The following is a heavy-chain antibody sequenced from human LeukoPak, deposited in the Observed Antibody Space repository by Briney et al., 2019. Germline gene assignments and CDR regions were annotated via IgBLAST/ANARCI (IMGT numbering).Heavy chain of an antibody. D-gene: IGHD3-10*01. CDR3: ARGQYYGSGMDV. CDR1: GGTFSSYA. CDR2: INPNSGGT. V-gene: IGHV1-2*04. J-gene: IGHJ6*02. Sequence: ASVKVSCKASGGTFSSYAISWVRQAPGQGLEWMGWINPNSGGTNYAQKFQGWVTMTRDTSISTAYMELSRLRSDDTAVYYCARGQYYGSGMDVWGQGTTVTVSS.